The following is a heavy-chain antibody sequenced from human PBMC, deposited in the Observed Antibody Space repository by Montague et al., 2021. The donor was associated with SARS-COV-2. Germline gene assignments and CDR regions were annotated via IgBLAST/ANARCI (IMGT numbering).Heavy chain of an antibody. Sequence: SLRLSCAASGFTFSSYGMHWVRQAPGKGLEWVAVIWYDGSNKYYADSVKGRFTISRDNSKNTLYLQMNSLRAEDTAVYYCARDFSTDFHFDYWGQGTLVIVSS. CDR1: GFTFSSYG. V-gene: IGHV3-33*01. CDR2: IWYDGSNK. CDR3: ARDFSTDFHFDY. D-gene: IGHD1-1*01. J-gene: IGHJ4*02.